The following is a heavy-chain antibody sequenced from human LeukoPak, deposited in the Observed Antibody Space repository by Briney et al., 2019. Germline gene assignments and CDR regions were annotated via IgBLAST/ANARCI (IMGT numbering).Heavy chain of an antibody. D-gene: IGHD6-19*01. Sequence: GGSLRLSCAASGFTFSSYAMHWVRQAPGKGLGWVAVISYDGSNKYYADSVKGRFTISRDNSKNTLYLQMNSLRAEDTAVYYCAASSGWYSYADYWGQGTLVTVSS. CDR1: GFTFSSYA. CDR2: ISYDGSNK. V-gene: IGHV3-30*04. J-gene: IGHJ4*02. CDR3: AASSGWYSYADY.